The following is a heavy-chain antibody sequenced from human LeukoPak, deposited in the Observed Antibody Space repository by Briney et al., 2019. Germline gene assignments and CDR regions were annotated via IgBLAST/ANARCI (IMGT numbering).Heavy chain of an antibody. J-gene: IGHJ4*02. V-gene: IGHV4-39*01. CDR3: ASLGYSYGYGDDY. CDR1: GGSISSSSYY. D-gene: IGHD5-18*01. Sequence: SETLSLTCTVSGGSISSSSYYWGWIRQPPGTGLEWIGSIYYSGSTYYNPSLKSRVTISVDTSKNQFSLKLSSVTAADTAVYYCASLGYSYGYGDDYWGQGTLVTVSS. CDR2: IYYSGST.